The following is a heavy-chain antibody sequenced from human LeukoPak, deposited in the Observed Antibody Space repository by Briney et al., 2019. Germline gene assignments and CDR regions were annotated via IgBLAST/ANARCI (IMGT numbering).Heavy chain of an antibody. D-gene: IGHD2-15*01. CDR3: ARDLYGGVDTPFDY. CDR1: GFTFSSYG. Sequence: GSLRLSCAASGFTFSSYGMNWVRQAPGKGLVWVSRIDSGGSDTRYADSVGGRFTISRDNAKNTLYLQMNSLRAEDTAVYYCARDLYGGVDTPFDYWGQGTLVTVSS. CDR2: IDSGGSDT. J-gene: IGHJ4*02. V-gene: IGHV3-74*01.